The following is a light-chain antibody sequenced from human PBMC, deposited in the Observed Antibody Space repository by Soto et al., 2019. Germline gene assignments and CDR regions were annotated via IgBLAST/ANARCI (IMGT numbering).Light chain of an antibody. V-gene: IGKV3-20*01. CDR1: QSVSSSY. Sequence: EIVLTQSPGTLSLSPGERVTLSCRASQSVSSSYLAWYQQKPGQAPRLLFYGASSRATGIPDRFSGSGSGTDFILTISRLEPDDFAVYYCQQDGRSPWTFGQGTKVELK. CDR3: QQDGRSPWT. CDR2: GAS. J-gene: IGKJ1*01.